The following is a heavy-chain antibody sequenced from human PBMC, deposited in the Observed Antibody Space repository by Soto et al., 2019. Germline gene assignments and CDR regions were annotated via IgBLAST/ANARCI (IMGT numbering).Heavy chain of an antibody. V-gene: IGHV4-34*01. Sequence: SETLSLTCAVYGGSFSGYYWSWIRQPPGKGLEWIGEINHSGSTNYNPSLKSRVTISVDTSKNQFSLKLSSVTAADTAVFSCARGGFVLVPAAMYVDWFDPWGQGTLVTVSS. CDR3: ARGGFVLVPAAMYVDWFDP. CDR2: INHSGST. CDR1: GGSFSGYY. J-gene: IGHJ5*02. D-gene: IGHD2-2*01.